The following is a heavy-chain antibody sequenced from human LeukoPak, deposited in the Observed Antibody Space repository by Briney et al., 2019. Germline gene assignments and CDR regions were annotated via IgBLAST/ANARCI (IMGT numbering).Heavy chain of an antibody. CDR3: AKVWGYSYGSIDY. D-gene: IGHD5-18*01. V-gene: IGHV3-30*18. CDR2: ISYDGSNK. J-gene: IGHJ4*02. Sequence: GSLRLSCAASGFTFSTYDMHWVRQAPGKGLEWVAVISYDGSNKYYADSVKGRFTISRDNSKNTLYLQMNSLRAEDTAVYYCAKVWGYSYGSIDYWGQGTLVTVSS. CDR1: GFTFSTYD.